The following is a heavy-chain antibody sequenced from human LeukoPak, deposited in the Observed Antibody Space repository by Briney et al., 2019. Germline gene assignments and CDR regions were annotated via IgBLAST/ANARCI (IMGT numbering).Heavy chain of an antibody. Sequence: SQTLSLTCTVSDGAINSGDYYWSWIRQPAGKGLEWIGRGHTSGSTNYNPSLKSRVTISVDTSKNQFSLKLSSVTAADTAVYYCVGGPYGSGSYPPYFDYWGQGTLVTVSS. J-gene: IGHJ4*02. CDR2: GHTSGST. CDR1: DGAINSGDYY. CDR3: VGGPYGSGSYPPYFDY. V-gene: IGHV4-61*02. D-gene: IGHD3-10*01.